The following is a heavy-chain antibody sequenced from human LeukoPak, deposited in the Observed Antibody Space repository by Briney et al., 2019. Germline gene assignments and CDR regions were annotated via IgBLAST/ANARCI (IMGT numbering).Heavy chain of an antibody. CDR3: ARDRARADY. J-gene: IGHJ4*02. CDR2: INTGNGNT. V-gene: IGHV1-3*04. CDR1: GYIFTSYP. D-gene: IGHD3-10*01. Sequence: ASVKVSCKAPGYIFTSYPIHWVRQAPGQRLEWMGWINTGNGNTKYSQKFEGRVTVTRDTSATAAYMELSSLRSEDTAVYYCARDRARADYWGQETLVTVSS.